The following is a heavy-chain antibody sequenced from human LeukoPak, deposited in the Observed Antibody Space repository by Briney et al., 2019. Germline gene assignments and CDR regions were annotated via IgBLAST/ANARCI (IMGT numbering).Heavy chain of an antibody. D-gene: IGHD6-13*01. CDR2: ISGSGGST. CDR1: GFSFSSYT. J-gene: IGHJ4*02. Sequence: GGSLRLSCAASGFSFSSYTMHWVRQAPGKGLEWVSAISGSGGSTSSADSVRGRFTISRDNSKNTLFLQMNSLRAEDTAVYYCAIHSSSWYEGYFDYWGQGTLVTVSS. CDR3: AIHSSSWYEGYFDY. V-gene: IGHV3-23*01.